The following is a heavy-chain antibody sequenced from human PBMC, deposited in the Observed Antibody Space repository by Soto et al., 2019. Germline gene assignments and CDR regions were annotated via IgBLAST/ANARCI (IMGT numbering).Heavy chain of an antibody. V-gene: IGHV3-74*01. CDR3: ARGGAGSFDA. CDR1: GFTFSGHW. J-gene: IGHJ4*02. CDR2: INNDGSST. Sequence: EVQLVESGGGLAQPGGSLRLSCAASGFTFSGHWMHWVRQAPGKGLVWVSRINNDGSSTIYADSVQGRFTISRDNAKNTLYLQMNSLRGEDTAVYYWARGGAGSFDAWGQGTMVAVSS. D-gene: IGHD3-10*01.